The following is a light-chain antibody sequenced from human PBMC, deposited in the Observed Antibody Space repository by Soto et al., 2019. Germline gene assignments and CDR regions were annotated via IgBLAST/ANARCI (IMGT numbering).Light chain of an antibody. CDR1: HNDIGTYDY. V-gene: IGLV2-14*03. J-gene: IGLJ1*01. CDR3: SSFTSNRIYV. CDR2: GVT. Sequence: QSVLTQPTSVSGSPGQSITISCTGNHNDIGTYDYVSWYQQHPGRAPRLLIHGVTTRPSGISDRFSASKSGLTASLTISGLQPEDEADYYCSSFTSNRIYVFGSGIKVTVL.